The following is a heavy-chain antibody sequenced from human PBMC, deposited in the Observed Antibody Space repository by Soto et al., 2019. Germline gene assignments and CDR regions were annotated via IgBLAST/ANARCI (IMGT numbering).Heavy chain of an antibody. CDR3: ARPLKADYYYYYGMDV. Sequence: GASVKVSCKASGGTFSSYAISWVRQAPGQGLEWMGGIIPIFGTANYAQKFQGRVTITADESTSTAYMELSSLRSEDTAVYYCARPLKADYYYYYGMDVWGQGTTVTVSS. CDR1: GGTFSSYA. CDR2: IIPIFGTA. J-gene: IGHJ6*02. V-gene: IGHV1-69*13.